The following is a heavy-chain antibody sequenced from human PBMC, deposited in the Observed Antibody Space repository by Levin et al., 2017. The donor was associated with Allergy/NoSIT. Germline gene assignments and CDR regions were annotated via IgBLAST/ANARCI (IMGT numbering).Heavy chain of an antibody. J-gene: IGHJ4*02. D-gene: IGHD3-3*01. CDR2: IRSKANSYAT. Sequence: GESLKISCAASGFTFSGSAMHWVRQASGKGLEWVGRIRSKANSYATAYAASVKGRFTISRDDSKNTAYLQMNSLKTEDTAVYYCTGSSYDFWSGYYSSDYWGQGTLVTVSS. V-gene: IGHV3-73*01. CDR3: TGSSYDFWSGYYSSDY. CDR1: GFTFSGSA.